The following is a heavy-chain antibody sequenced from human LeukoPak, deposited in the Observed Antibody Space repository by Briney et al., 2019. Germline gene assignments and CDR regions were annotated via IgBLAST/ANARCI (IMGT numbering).Heavy chain of an antibody. CDR1: GGSLSSGSYY. V-gene: IGHV4-61*02. CDR3: ARAGGSSGYY. D-gene: IGHD3-22*01. CDR2: IYTSGST. Sequence: SETLSLTCTVSGGSLSSGSYYWSWIRQPAGKGLEWIGRIYTSGSTNYNPSLKSRVTISVDTSKNQFSLKLSSVTAADTAVYYCARAGGSSGYYWGQGTLVTVSS. J-gene: IGHJ4*02.